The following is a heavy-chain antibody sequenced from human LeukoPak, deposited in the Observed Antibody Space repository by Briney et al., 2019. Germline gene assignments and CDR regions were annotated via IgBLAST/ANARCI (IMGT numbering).Heavy chain of an antibody. CDR2: TAGSGISK. J-gene: IGHJ4*02. Sequence: GGSQRLSCVASGFTFNNDVMSWGRQAPGRGMEWASSTAGSGISKDYADSVKGRFTISKDKSKNTLYLQMDNLRAEDTGVYFCARLPTFYYDSCGYHYDYWGQGTLVTVSS. V-gene: IGHV3-23*01. CDR3: ARLPTFYYDSCGYHYDY. CDR1: GFTFNNDV. D-gene: IGHD3-22*01.